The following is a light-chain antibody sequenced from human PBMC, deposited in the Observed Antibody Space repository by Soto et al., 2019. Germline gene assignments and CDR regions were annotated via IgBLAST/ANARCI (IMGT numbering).Light chain of an antibody. Sequence: QSVLTQPPSASGSTEQSVTISCTGTSSDVGKYDYVSWFQHHPCKAPKLIIYELSKRPSGVPDRFSGSKSGSTAYLTVFGLETEAENAYYCNSYVAVRHVFGTGTKVTV. CDR3: NSYVAVRHV. J-gene: IGLJ1*01. CDR1: SSDVGKYDY. CDR2: ELS. V-gene: IGLV2-8*01.